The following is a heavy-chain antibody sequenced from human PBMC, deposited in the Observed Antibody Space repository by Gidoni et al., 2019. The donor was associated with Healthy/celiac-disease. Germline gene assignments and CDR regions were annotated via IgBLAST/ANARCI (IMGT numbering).Heavy chain of an antibody. V-gene: IGHV1-3*01. CDR2: INAGNGNT. D-gene: IGHD5-18*01. Sequence: QVQLVQSGAEVKKPGASVKVSCKASGYTFTSYAMHWVRQAPGQRLEWMGWINAGNGNTKYSQKFQGRVTITRDTSASTAYMELSSLRSEDTAVYYCARPYSYGPKQNFDYWGQGTLVTVSS. J-gene: IGHJ4*02. CDR3: ARPYSYGPKQNFDY. CDR1: GYTFTSYA.